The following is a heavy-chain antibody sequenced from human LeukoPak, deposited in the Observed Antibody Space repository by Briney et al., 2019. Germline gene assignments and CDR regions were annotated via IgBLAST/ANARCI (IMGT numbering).Heavy chain of an antibody. V-gene: IGHV1-8*01. Sequence: ASVKLSCTASGYTFTSYDINWVRQAPGRGLGWMGWMNPNSGNTGNSHTYPGRGTMTRTTSISTAYIELSSLRTEDTAVYCCARGLDGGNPGHCYYYYMDVWGKGTTVT. CDR1: GYTFTSYD. J-gene: IGHJ6*03. CDR3: ARGLDGGNPGHCYYYYMDV. CDR2: MNPNSGNT. D-gene: IGHD4-23*01.